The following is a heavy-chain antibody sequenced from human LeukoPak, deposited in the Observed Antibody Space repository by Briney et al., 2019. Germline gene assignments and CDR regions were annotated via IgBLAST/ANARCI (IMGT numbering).Heavy chain of an antibody. D-gene: IGHD3-3*01. CDR2: MFTSGST. CDR1: GGSIGSGSYY. J-gene: IGHJ6*04. CDR3: ARTRITIFGVVRGGEV. V-gene: IGHV4-61*02. Sequence: SQTLSLTCTVSGGSIGSGSYYWSWIRQPAGKGLEWIGRMFTSGSTNYNPSLKSRVTISVDTSRNQFSLKLSSVTAADTAVYYCARTRITIFGVVRGGEVWGKGTTVTVSS.